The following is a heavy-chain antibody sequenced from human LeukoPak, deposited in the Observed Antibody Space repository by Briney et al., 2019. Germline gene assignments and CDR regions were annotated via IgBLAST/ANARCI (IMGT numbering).Heavy chain of an antibody. CDR3: ARDSEPEEWFLYPAYFDY. D-gene: IGHD3-3*01. J-gene: IGHJ4*02. CDR2: ISSSSSYI. Sequence: KPGGSLRLSCAASGFTFSSYSMNWVRQAPGKGLEWVSSISSSSSYIYYADSVKGRFTISRDNAKNSLYLQMNSLRAEDTAVYYCARDSEPEEWFLYPAYFDYWGQGTLVTVSS. V-gene: IGHV3-21*01. CDR1: GFTFSSYS.